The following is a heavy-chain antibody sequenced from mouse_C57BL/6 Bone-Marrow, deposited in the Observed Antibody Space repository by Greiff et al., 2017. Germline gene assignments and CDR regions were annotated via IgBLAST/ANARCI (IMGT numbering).Heavy chain of an antibody. CDR2: IDPSDSYT. V-gene: IGHV1-50*01. Sequence: QVQLQQPGAELVKPGASVKLSCKASGYTFTSYWMQWVKQRPGQGLEWIGEIDPSDSYTNYNQKFKGKATLTVDTSSSTAYMQLSSLTSEDSAVYYCARGGKLREDYWGQGTTLTVSS. D-gene: IGHD2-4*01. CDR3: ARGGKLREDY. J-gene: IGHJ2*01. CDR1: GYTFTSYW.